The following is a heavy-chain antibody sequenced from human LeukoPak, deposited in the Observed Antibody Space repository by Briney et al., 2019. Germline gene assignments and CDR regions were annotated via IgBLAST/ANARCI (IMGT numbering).Heavy chain of an antibody. D-gene: IGHD5-18*01. J-gene: IGHJ6*02. CDR3: AKSESYRYGQLDV. CDR2: ISYDGSNK. Sequence: GRSLRLSCAASGFTFSSYAMHWVRQAPGKGLEWVSLISYDGSNKYYADSVKGRFTISRDNSKNTLYLQMNSLRAEDTAVYYCAKSESYRYGQLDVWGQGTTVTVSS. V-gene: IGHV3-30*07. CDR1: GFTFSSYA.